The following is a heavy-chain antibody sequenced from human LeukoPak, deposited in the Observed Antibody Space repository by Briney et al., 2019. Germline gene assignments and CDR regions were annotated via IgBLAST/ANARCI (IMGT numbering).Heavy chain of an antibody. V-gene: IGHV1-18*01. Sequence: GASVKVSCKASGYTFTSYGISWVRQAPGQGLEWMGWISAYNGNTNYAQKLQGRVTMTTDTSTSTAYMELRSLRSDDTAVYYRAGHSYGGWFDPWGQGTLVTVSS. CDR3: AGHSYGGWFDP. CDR1: GYTFTSYG. J-gene: IGHJ5*02. D-gene: IGHD5-18*01. CDR2: ISAYNGNT.